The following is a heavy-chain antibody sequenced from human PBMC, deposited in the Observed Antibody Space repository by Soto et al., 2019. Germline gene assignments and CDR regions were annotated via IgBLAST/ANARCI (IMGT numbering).Heavy chain of an antibody. V-gene: IGHV1-3*01. CDR3: ARAGKVLRNYYYYYMDV. CDR1: GYTFTSYA. Sequence: QVQLVQSGAEVTKPGASVKDSCKASGYTFTSYAMHWVRQAPGQRLEWMGWINAGNGNTKYSQKLQGRVTNTRDTSASTADMELSSLRSEDTAVYYCARAGKVLRNYYYYYMDVWGKGSTVTVSS. CDR2: INAGNGNT. D-gene: IGHD5-12*01. J-gene: IGHJ6*03.